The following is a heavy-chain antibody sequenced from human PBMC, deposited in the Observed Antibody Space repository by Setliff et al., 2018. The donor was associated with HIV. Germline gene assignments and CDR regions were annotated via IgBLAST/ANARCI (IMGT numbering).Heavy chain of an antibody. Sequence: PSETLSLTCTVSGGSISTSNYYWGWVRQPPGKGLEWVGNVDHTGSTYYNPSLKSRVTISVDTSKNQFSLRLNSVTAADTAVYYCARQGNIVVVTSFDYWGQGTLVTVSS. CDR1: GGSISTSNYY. CDR3: ARQGNIVVVTSFDY. CDR2: VDHTGST. D-gene: IGHD2-21*02. V-gene: IGHV4-39*07. J-gene: IGHJ4*02.